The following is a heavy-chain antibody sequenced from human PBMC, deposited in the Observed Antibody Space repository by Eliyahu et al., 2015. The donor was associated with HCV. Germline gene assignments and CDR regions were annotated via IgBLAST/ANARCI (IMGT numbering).Heavy chain of an antibody. D-gene: IGHD2-8*02. Sequence: QVQLVQSGAEVKKPGSSAKVSCKASGGTFSRYTVSWVRQAPGQGLEWMGGITPMFGTANHAQKFQGRVTIIADESTSTVYMELRSLRSEDTAMYYCAREGGDYCAGGGCFLLYWGQGTLVTVSS. CDR3: AREGGDYCAGGGCFLLY. CDR2: ITPMFGTA. CDR1: GGTFSRYT. V-gene: IGHV1-69*01. J-gene: IGHJ4*02.